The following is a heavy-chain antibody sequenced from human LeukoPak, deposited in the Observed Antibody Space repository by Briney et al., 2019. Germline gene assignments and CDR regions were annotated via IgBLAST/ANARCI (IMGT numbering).Heavy chain of an antibody. Sequence: ASVKVSCKASGGTFSSYAISWVRQAPGQGLEWKGWISAYNGNTNYAQKLQGRVTMTTDTSTSAAYMELRSLRSDDTAVYYCARGRRWNLNHFDYWGQGTLVTVSS. J-gene: IGHJ4*02. V-gene: IGHV1-18*01. D-gene: IGHD1-1*01. CDR3: ARGRRWNLNHFDY. CDR2: ISAYNGNT. CDR1: GGTFSSYA.